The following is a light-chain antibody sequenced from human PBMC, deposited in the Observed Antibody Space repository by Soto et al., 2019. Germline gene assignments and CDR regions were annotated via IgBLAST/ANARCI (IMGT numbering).Light chain of an antibody. V-gene: IGKV1-9*01. CDR2: AAS. CDR3: QQLNSYPLFT. Sequence: DIQLTQSPSFLSASVGDRVTITCRASQGISSYLAWYQQKPGKAPKLLIYAASTLQSGVPSRFSGSGSGTEFTLTISSLQPEDFATYYCQQLNSYPLFTFGPGTKVIS. J-gene: IGKJ3*01. CDR1: QGISSY.